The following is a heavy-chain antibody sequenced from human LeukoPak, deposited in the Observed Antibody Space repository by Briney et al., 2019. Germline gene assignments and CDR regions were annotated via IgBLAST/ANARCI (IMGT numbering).Heavy chain of an antibody. D-gene: IGHD3-3*01. CDR2: ISGNGGST. J-gene: IGHJ4*02. CDR1: GFTFSAYA. CDR3: AKDHDFWSGYSDY. Sequence: GGSLRLSCAASGFTFSAYAMSWVRQAPGKGLEWLSDISGNGGSTYYADSVKGRFTISRDNSKNTLYLQMNSLRAEDTAVYYCAKDHDFWSGYSDYWGQGTLVTVSS. V-gene: IGHV3-23*01.